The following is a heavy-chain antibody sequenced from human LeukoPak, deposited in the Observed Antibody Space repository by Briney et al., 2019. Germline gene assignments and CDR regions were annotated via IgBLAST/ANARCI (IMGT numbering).Heavy chain of an antibody. CDR3: VTYGDYVYYFDY. Sequence: PSETLSLTCSVSGGSISSSSYYWGWIRQPPGKGLEWIGSIYYSGSTYYNPSLKSRVTISVDTSKNQFSLKLRSVTAADTAVYYCVTYGDYVYYFDYWGQGTLVTVSS. J-gene: IGHJ4*02. V-gene: IGHV4-39*01. CDR1: GGSISSSSYY. CDR2: IYYSGST. D-gene: IGHD4-17*01.